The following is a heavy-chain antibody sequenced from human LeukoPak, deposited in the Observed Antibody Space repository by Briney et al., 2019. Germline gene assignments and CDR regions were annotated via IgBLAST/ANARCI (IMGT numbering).Heavy chain of an antibody. CDR3: ARDRYYYDSSGYYRRGWYFDL. J-gene: IGHJ2*01. D-gene: IGHD3-22*01. V-gene: IGHV1-18*01. CDR2: ISAYNGNT. CDR1: GYTFTSYG. Sequence: ASVKVSCKASGYTFTSYGISWVRQAPGQGLEWMGWISAYNGNTNYAQKLQGRVTMTTDTSTSTAYMELRSLGSDDTAVYYCARDRYYYDSSGYYRRGWYFDLWGRGTLVTVSS.